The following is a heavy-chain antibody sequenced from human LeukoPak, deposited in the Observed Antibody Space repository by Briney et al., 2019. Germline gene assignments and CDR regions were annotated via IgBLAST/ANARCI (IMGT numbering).Heavy chain of an antibody. CDR2: IKQDGSEK. CDR3: AKDAQLRSRWFDP. D-gene: IGHD2/OR15-2a*01. Sequence: GGSLRLSCAASGFIFKDYWMIWVRQAPGKGLEWVANIKQDGSEKNYVDSVRGRFTISRDNAKNSVYLQMDTLRVEDTAMYYCAKDAQLRSRWFDPWGQGTLVTVSS. J-gene: IGHJ5*02. CDR1: GFIFKDYW. V-gene: IGHV3-7*03.